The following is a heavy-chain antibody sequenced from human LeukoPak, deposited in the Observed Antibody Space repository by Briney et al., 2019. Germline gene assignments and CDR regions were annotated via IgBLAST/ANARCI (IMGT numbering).Heavy chain of an antibody. CDR3: ARKRKMGVTTVTHNWFDP. V-gene: IGHV1-2*06. CDR1: GYTFTGYY. J-gene: IGHJ5*02. CDR2: INPNSGGT. Sequence: ASVKASCKASGYTFTGYYMHWVRQAPGQGLEWMGRINPNSGGTNYAQKFQGRVTMTRDTSISTAYMELSRLRSDDTAVYYCARKRKMGVTTVTHNWFDPWGQGTLVTVSS. D-gene: IGHD4-11*01.